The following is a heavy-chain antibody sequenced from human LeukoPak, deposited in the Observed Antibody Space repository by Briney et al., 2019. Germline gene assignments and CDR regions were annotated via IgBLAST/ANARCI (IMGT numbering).Heavy chain of an antibody. D-gene: IGHD1-26*01. V-gene: IGHV3-21*01. CDR3: ARGIVGATNDY. CDR1: GFTFSSYS. J-gene: IGHJ4*02. Sequence: GGSLRLSCAASGFTFSSYSMNWVRQAPGKGLEWVSSISSSSSYIYHADSVKGRFTISRDNAKNSLYLQMNSLRAEDTAVYYCARGIVGATNDYWGQGTLVTVSS. CDR2: ISSSSSYI.